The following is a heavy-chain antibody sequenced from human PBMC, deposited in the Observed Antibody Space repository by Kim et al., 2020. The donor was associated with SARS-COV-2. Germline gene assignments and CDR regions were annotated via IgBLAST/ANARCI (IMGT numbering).Heavy chain of an antibody. D-gene: IGHD6-13*01. CDR1: GGSISSGGYY. V-gene: IGHV4-31*03. J-gene: IGHJ6*03. CDR3: ARSGRGGAAGYYYYYYMDV. Sequence: SETLSLTCTVSGGSISSGGYYWSWIRQHPGKGLEWIGYIYYSGSTYYNPSLKSRVTISVDTSKNQFSLKLSSVTAADTAVYYCARSGRGGAAGYYYYYYMDVWGKGTTVTVSS. CDR2: IYYSGST.